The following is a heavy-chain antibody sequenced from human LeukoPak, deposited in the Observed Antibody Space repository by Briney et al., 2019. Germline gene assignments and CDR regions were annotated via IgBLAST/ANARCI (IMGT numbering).Heavy chain of an antibody. D-gene: IGHD6-19*01. V-gene: IGHV3-21*01. Sequence: PGGSLRLSCAASGFTFSSYSMNWVRQAPGKGLEWVSSISSSSYIYYADSVKGRFTISRDNAKNSLYLQMNSLRAEDTAVYYCARRYSSGWYSVWGQGTLVTVSS. CDR3: ARRYSSGWYSV. CDR2: ISSSSYI. CDR1: GFTFSSYS. J-gene: IGHJ4*02.